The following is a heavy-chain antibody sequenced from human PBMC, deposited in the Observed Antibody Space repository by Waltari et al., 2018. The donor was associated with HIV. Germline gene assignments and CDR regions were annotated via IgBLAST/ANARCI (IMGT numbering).Heavy chain of an antibody. CDR2: IYYSGST. D-gene: IGHD5-18*01. V-gene: IGHV4-30-4*01. Sequence: QVQLQESGPGLVKPSQTLSLTCTVSGGSISSGDYYWSWIRQPPGKGLAWIGYIYYSGSTYYNPSLKSRVTISVDTSKNQFSLKLSSVTAADTAVYYCARSTLAVDTAMVTYYYYGMDVWGQGTTVTVSS. CDR1: GGSISSGDYY. J-gene: IGHJ6*02. CDR3: ARSTLAVDTAMVTYYYYGMDV.